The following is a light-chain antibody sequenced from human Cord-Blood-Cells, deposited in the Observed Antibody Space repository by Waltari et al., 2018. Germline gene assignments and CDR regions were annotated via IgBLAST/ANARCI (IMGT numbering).Light chain of an antibody. V-gene: IGKV1-5*01. CDR3: QQYNSYPLT. CDR1: QSSSSW. J-gene: IGKJ4*01. CDR2: DAS. Sequence: DIQMTQSPSTLSASVGDRVTITCRASQSSSSWLAWYQQKPGKAPKILIYDASSLESGVPSRFSGSGSGTEFTRTISSLQPDDFATYYCQQYNSYPLTFGGGTKVEIK.